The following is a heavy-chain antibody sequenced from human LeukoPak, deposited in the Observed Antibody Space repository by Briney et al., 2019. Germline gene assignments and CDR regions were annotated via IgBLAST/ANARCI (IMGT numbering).Heavy chain of an antibody. Sequence: GGSLRLSCVASGFTFSIYTMTWVRQAPGKGLEWVSAISTNGGRTYYADSVKGRFTVSRDNAKNSLYLQMNSLRAEDTALYHCARNNGMDVWGQGTTVIVSS. CDR2: ISTNGGRT. V-gene: IGHV3-23*01. CDR1: GFTFSIYT. J-gene: IGHJ6*02. CDR3: ARNNGMDV.